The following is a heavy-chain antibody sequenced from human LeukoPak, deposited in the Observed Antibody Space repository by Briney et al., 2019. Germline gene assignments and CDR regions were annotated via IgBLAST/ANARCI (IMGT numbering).Heavy chain of an antibody. CDR1: GYTFTTYA. J-gene: IGHJ6*03. Sequence: ASVKVSCKASGYTFTTYAMNWVRQAPGQGLEWMGGIIPIFGTANYAQKFQGRVTITADESTSTAYMELSSLRSEDTAVYYCARAYIGAPPYQLPHYYYYYMDVWGKGTTVTISS. V-gene: IGHV1-69*13. D-gene: IGHD2-2*01. CDR2: IIPIFGTA. CDR3: ARAYIGAPPYQLPHYYYYYMDV.